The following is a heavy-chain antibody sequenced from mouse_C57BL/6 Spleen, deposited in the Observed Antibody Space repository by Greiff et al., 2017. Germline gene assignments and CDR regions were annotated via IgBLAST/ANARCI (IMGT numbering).Heavy chain of an antibody. CDR1: GFNIKDDY. V-gene: IGHV14-4*01. J-gene: IGHJ3*01. CDR3: TTRYYGYVWFAY. Sequence: EVQLKESGAELVRPGASVKLSCTASGFNIKDDYMHWVKQRPEQGLEWIGWIDPETGDTEYASKFQGKATITADTSSNPANLQLSSLTSEDTAVYYCTTRYYGYVWFAYWGQGTLVTVSA. D-gene: IGHD2-2*01. CDR2: IDPETGDT.